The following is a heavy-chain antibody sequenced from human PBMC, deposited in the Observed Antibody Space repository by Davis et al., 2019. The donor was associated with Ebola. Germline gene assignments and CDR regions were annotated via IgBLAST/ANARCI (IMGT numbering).Heavy chain of an antibody. D-gene: IGHD2-15*01. Sequence: SETLSLTCAVSGGSISSGGYSWSWIRQPPGKGLEWIGYIYHSGSTYYNPSLKSRVTISVDTSKNQFSLKLSSVTAADTAVYYCARTRAEGYCSGGSCYFHYYYGMDVWGQGTTVTVSS. J-gene: IGHJ6*02. CDR1: GGSISSGGYS. CDR3: ARTRAEGYCSGGSCYFHYYYGMDV. CDR2: IYHSGST. V-gene: IGHV4-30-2*01.